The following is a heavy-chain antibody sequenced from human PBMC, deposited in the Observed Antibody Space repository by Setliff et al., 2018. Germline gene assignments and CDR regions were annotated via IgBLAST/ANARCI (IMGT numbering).Heavy chain of an antibody. V-gene: IGHV1-18*01. D-gene: IGHD3-16*01. Sequence: ASVKVSCKASGYIFTSYGISWVRQAPGQGLEWMGWISSYNGKTNYAQKLQGRVTMTTDTSTSTAYMELRSLRSEDTAVYYCARSRAPRVVLAADFDFWGQGTLVTVSS. J-gene: IGHJ4*02. CDR2: ISSYNGKT. CDR1: GYIFTSYG. CDR3: ARSRAPRVVLAADFDF.